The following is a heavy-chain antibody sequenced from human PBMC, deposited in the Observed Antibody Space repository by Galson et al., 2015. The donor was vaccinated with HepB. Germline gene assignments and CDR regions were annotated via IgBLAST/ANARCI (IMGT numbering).Heavy chain of an antibody. J-gene: IGHJ6*02. CDR1: GFSVSSNY. CDR2: IYSGGST. CDR3: AREGRLGYCSSTSCYEVGYYYYGMDV. Sequence: SLRLSCAASGFSVSSNYMSWVRQAPGKGLEWVSFIYSGGSTYYADPVKGRFTIARDNSKNTLHLQMNSLRAEDTAVYYCAREGRLGYCSSTSCYEVGYYYYGMDVWGQGTTVTVSS. V-gene: IGHV3-53*05. D-gene: IGHD2-2*01.